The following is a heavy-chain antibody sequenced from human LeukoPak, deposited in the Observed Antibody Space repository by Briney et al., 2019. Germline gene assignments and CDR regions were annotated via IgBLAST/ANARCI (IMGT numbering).Heavy chain of an antibody. V-gene: IGHV3-7*01. D-gene: IGHD3-3*01. CDR2: IKQDGSEK. CDR1: GFTFRDAW. Sequence: GGSLRLSCAASGFTFRDAWMTWVRQAPGKGLEWVVNIKQDGSEKYYVDSVKGRFTISRDNAKNSLFLQMNNVRTEDTAVYYCARLGFTSGYGWDGVYYYYYMDVWGKGTTVTVSS. CDR3: ARLGFTSGYGWDGVYYYYYMDV. J-gene: IGHJ6*03.